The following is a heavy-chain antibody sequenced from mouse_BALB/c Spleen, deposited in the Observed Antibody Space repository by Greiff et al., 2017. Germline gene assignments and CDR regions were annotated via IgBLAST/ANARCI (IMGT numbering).Heavy chain of an antibody. CDR2: IDPENGNT. J-gene: IGHJ2*01. D-gene: IGHD2-1*01. CDR3: ARDLLWRYFDY. Sequence: VQLKQSGAELVRPGALVKLSCKASGFNIKDYYMHWVKQRPEQGLEWIGWIDPENGNTIYDPKFQGKASITADTSSNTAYLQLSSLTSEDTAVYYCARDLLWRYFDYWGQGTTLTVSS. CDR1: GFNIKDYY. V-gene: IGHV14-1*02.